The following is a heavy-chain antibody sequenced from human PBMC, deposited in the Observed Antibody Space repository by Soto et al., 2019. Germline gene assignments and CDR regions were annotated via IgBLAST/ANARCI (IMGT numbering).Heavy chain of an antibody. CDR2: SSASGRSR. CDR1: GIEFSNYA. CDR3: AKDGNWLDVYFDV. V-gene: IGHV3-23*01. D-gene: IGHD6-19*01. Sequence: LGLSCVASGIEFSNYAMSWVRQAPGKGLEWVSISSASGRSRYHADSVKGRFTISRDNSKNTLYLHMTNLRAEDTAVYYCAKDGNWLDVYFDVWGQGTPVTVSS. J-gene: IGHJ4*02.